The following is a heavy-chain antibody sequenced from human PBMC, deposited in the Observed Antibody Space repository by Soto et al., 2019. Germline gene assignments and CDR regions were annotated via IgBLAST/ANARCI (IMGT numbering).Heavy chain of an antibody. J-gene: IGHJ4*02. D-gene: IGHD6-19*01. V-gene: IGHV4-59*01. Sequence: QVQLQESGPGLVKPSETLSLTCTVSGGSISSYYWSWIRQPPGKGLEWIGYIYYSGSTNYNPSLKSRVPISVDTSKNQFSLKLSPVTAADTAVYYCARGRWTVAGPGPFDYWGQGTLVTVSS. CDR1: GGSISSYY. CDR2: IYYSGST. CDR3: ARGRWTVAGPGPFDY.